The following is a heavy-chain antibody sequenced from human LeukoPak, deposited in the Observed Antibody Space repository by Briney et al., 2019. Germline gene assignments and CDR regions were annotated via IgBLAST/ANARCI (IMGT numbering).Heavy chain of an antibody. CDR1: VGSFSGYY. Sequence: SETLSLTRAVYVGSFSGYYCSGIRQPPGKGLWWMWEINHSRSTKYNPSLKSRVNISVDTSKNQFSLKLSYVTAADTAVYYCARVDRDDYGLAFWGQGTLVTVSS. CDR2: INHSRST. V-gene: IGHV4-34*01. J-gene: IGHJ4*02. D-gene: IGHD4-17*01. CDR3: ARVDRDDYGLAF.